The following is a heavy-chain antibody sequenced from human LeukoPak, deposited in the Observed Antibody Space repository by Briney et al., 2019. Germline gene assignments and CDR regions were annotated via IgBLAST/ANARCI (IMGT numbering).Heavy chain of an antibody. CDR2: IYYSGST. D-gene: IGHD3-9*01. Sequence: SQTLSLTCNVSGGSISSGGYYWSWIRQHPGKGLEWIGYIYYSGSTYYNPSLKSRVTISVVTSKNQFSLELNSVTAADTAVYYCARDRTGYYIFDYWGRGTLVTVSS. J-gene: IGHJ4*02. CDR1: GGSISSGGYY. V-gene: IGHV4-31*02. CDR3: ARDRTGYYIFDY.